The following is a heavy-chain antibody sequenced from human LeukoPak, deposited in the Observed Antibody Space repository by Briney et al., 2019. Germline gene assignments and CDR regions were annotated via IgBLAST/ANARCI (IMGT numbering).Heavy chain of an antibody. CDR1: GFIFSSYN. V-gene: IGHV3-48*02. CDR2: ISSSSSTI. CDR3: ARDGITMVRGVILFDY. D-gene: IGHD3-10*01. Sequence: GGSLRLSCAASGFIFSSYNMNWVRQAPGKGLEWVSYISSSSSTIYYTDSVKGRFTISRDNAENSLYLQMNSLRDEDTAVYYCARDGITMVRGVILFDYWGQGTLVTVSS. J-gene: IGHJ4*02.